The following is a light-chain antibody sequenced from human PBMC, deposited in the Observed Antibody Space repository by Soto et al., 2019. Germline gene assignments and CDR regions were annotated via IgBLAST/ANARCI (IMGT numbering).Light chain of an antibody. CDR1: QSVSSNS. V-gene: IGKV3-20*01. J-gene: IGKJ5*01. Sequence: EIVLTQSPGAVSLSPGERATLSCRASQSVSSNSLAWYHQKPGQPPRLLMYGASSRATGIPDRFSGSGSGTDFTLTISRLEPEDFAMYYCQQYGSSLITFGQGTRLEIK. CDR2: GAS. CDR3: QQYGSSLIT.